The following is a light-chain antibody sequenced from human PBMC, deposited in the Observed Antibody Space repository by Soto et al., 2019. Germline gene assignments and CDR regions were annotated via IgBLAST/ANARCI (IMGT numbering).Light chain of an antibody. CDR1: SSDVGAYNS. CDR3: NSHGGSNNFWV. CDR2: EVN. Sequence: QSVLTQPPSASGSPGQSVTISCTGTSSDVGAYNSVSWYQQHPGKAPRLMIYEVNKRPSGVPDRFSGSKSGNMASLTVSGVQAEDEADYYCNSHGGSNNFWVFGGGTKVTVL. V-gene: IGLV2-8*01. J-gene: IGLJ3*02.